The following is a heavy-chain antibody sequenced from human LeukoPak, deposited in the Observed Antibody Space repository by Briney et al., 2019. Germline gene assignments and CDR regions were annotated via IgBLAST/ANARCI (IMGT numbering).Heavy chain of an antibody. J-gene: IGHJ6*02. V-gene: IGHV3-66*01. CDR1: VFIDRNNY. Sequence: GGSLRLSRAASVFIDRNNYMSWVRPPPAKGVEGVSVIYSDGRTSYADSVRGRFTISRDNSKNTQYLQTSSLRAEDTAVYYCARELVAGGGRRGMDVWGQGTTVTVSS. D-gene: IGHD6-19*01. CDR2: IYSDGRT. CDR3: ARELVAGGGRRGMDV.